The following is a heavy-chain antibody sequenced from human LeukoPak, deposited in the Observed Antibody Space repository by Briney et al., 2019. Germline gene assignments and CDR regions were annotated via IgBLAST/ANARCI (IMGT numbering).Heavy chain of an antibody. D-gene: IGHD5-18*01. CDR2: IWYDGTNK. CDR3: ARDQRGFSYSTYYFDY. J-gene: IGHJ4*02. V-gene: IGHV3-33*01. CDR1: GFSFSRYG. Sequence: PGRSLRLSCATSGFSFSRYGMHWVRQAPGKGLERVAVIWYDGTNKYYADSVKGRFTISRDNSKNTLYLQMNSLRAEDTAVYYCARDQRGFSYSTYYFDYWGQGTLVTVSS.